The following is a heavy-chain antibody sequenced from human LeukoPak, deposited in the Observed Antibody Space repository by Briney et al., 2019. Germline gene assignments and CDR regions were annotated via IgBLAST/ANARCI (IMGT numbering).Heavy chain of an antibody. CDR3: AKVRAGGYYGMDV. CDR2: ISYDGSNK. Sequence: GRSLRLSCAASGFTFSSYGMHWVRQAPGKGLEWVAVISYDGSNKYYADSVKGRFTISRDNSKNTLYLQMNSLRAEDTAVYYCAKVRAGGYYGMDVWGQGTTVTVSS. D-gene: IGHD1-26*01. CDR1: GFTFSSYG. J-gene: IGHJ6*02. V-gene: IGHV3-30*18.